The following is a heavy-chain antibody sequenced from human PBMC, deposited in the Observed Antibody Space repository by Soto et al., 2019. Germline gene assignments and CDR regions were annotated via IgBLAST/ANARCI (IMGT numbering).Heavy chain of an antibody. V-gene: IGHV1-69*08. CDR2: IIPILGIA. CDR1: GGTFSSYT. Sequence: QVQLVQSGAEVKKPGSSVKVSCKASGGTFSSYTISWVRQAPGQGLEWMGRIIPILGIANYAQKFQGRVTITADKSTSTAYMELSSLRSEDTAVYYCARDQNDYYGSGSSNNWFDPWCQGTLVTVSS. J-gene: IGHJ5*02. D-gene: IGHD3-10*01. CDR3: ARDQNDYYGSGSSNNWFDP.